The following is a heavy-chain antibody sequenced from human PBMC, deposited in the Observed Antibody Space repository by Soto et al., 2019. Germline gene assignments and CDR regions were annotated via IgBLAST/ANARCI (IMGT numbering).Heavy chain of an antibody. J-gene: IGHJ4*02. CDR1: GGSISSYY. V-gene: IGHV4-4*07. CDR3: ARGGDSSGYYYASDY. D-gene: IGHD3-22*01. Sequence: SETLSLTCTVSGGSISSYYWSWIRQPAGKGLEWIGHIYSGGSSDYNPSLKSRVTMSVDTSKNQFSLKVGSVTAADTAVYYCARGGDSSGYYYASDYWSQGTLVTVSS. CDR2: IYSGGSS.